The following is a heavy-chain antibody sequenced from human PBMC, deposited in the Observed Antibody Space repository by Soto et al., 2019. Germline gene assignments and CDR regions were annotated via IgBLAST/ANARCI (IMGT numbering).Heavy chain of an antibody. Sequence: EVPLVESGGGLIQPGGSLRLSCAVSGFTVSNNYMSWVRQAPGKGLEGVSVIYSGGYTAYGDSVKGRFTISRDNSKTTLYLKMKSRSADAPAVFYWAPRPGGGGYWGQGTLVTVSS. V-gene: IGHV3-53*01. CDR1: GFTVSNNY. D-gene: IGHD3-10*01. J-gene: IGHJ4*02. CDR3: APRPGGGGY. CDR2: IYSGGYT.